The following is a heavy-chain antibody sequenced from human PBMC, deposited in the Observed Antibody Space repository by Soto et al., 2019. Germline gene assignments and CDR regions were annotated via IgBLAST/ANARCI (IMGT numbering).Heavy chain of an antibody. Sequence: GXLRLCCAASGFTFGGYAMHWVLQAPGKGLEWVAVISYDGSNKYYADSVKGRFTISRDNSKNTLYLQMNSLRAEDTAVYYCARDPDSSGYYVFDYWGQGTLVTVSS. CDR1: GFTFGGYA. D-gene: IGHD3-22*01. CDR2: ISYDGSNK. CDR3: ARDPDSSGYYVFDY. J-gene: IGHJ4*02. V-gene: IGHV3-30-3*01.